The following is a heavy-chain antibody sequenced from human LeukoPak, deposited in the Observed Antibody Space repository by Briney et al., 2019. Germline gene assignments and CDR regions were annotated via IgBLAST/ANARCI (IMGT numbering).Heavy chain of an antibody. CDR2: IYYSGST. CDR3: ARDLVPAATSYWFDP. V-gene: IGHV4-59*01. Sequence: SETLSLTCTVSGGSISSYYWSWIRQPPGKGLEWIGYIYYSGSTNYNPSLKSRVAISVDTSKNQFSLRLSSVTAADTAVYYCARDLVPAATSYWFDPWGQGTLVTVSS. CDR1: GGSISSYY. D-gene: IGHD2-2*01. J-gene: IGHJ5*02.